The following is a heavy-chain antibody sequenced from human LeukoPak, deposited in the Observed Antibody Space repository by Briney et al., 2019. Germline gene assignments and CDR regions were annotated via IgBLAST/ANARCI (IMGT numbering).Heavy chain of an antibody. CDR2: ISSSGSSI. CDR1: GFTFSSYN. J-gene: IGHJ4*02. V-gene: IGHV3-21*01. CDR3: ARDLGYDGRGRYHYFSS. Sequence: GGSLRLSCAASGFTFSSYNMNWVRQAPGEGLEWVAFISSSGSSIYYAASVKGRFTISRDNAKNSLYQRMNSLRDEDTAFYYCARDLGYDGRGRYHYFSSWGQGTLVTVSS. D-gene: IGHD3-22*01.